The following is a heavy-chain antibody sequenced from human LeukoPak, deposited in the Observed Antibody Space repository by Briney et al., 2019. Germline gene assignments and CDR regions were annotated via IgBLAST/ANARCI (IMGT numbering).Heavy chain of an antibody. CDR1: GFTFSSYA. CDR2: ISGSGGST. Sequence: PGGSLRLSCAASGFTFSSYAMSWVRQAPGKGLEWVSAISGSGGSTYYADSVKGRFTISRDNSKNTPYLQMNSLRAEDTAVYYCARHEDIVVVVAATDAFDIWGQGTMVTVSS. CDR3: ARHEDIVVVVAATDAFDI. J-gene: IGHJ3*02. D-gene: IGHD2-15*01. V-gene: IGHV3-23*01.